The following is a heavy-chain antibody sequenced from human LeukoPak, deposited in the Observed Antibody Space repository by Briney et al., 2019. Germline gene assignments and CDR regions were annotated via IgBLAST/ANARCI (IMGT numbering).Heavy chain of an antibody. CDR2: TSSSSSTI. D-gene: IGHD3-9*01. CDR3: ANLGILTGYYTVDY. J-gene: IGHJ4*02. V-gene: IGHV3-48*01. CDR1: GFTFSSYS. Sequence: GGSLRLSCAASGFTFSSYSMTWVRQAPGKGPEWVSYTSSSSSTIYYADSVKGRFTISRDNSKNTLYLQMNSLRAEDTAVYYCANLGILTGYYTVDYWGQGTLVTVSS.